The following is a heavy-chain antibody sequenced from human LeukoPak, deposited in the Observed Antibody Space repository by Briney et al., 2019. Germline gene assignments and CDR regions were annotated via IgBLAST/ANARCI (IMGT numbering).Heavy chain of an antibody. D-gene: IGHD3-22*01. Sequence: GGSLRHSCAASGFTFSSYAMSWVRQAPGKGLEWVSAISGSGGSTYYADSVKGRFTISRDNSKNTLYLQMNSLRAEDTAVYYCAKPRYYDSSGYYNFDYWGQGTLVTVSS. V-gene: IGHV3-23*01. J-gene: IGHJ4*02. CDR3: AKPRYYDSSGYYNFDY. CDR2: ISGSGGST. CDR1: GFTFSSYA.